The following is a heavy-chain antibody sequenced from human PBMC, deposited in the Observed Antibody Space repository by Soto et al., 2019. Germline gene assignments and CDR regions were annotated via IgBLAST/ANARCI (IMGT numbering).Heavy chain of an antibody. CDR3: AKDYCSGGSCQVDF. D-gene: IGHD2-15*01. Sequence: PGGSLRLSCAASGFTFSSYGMHWVRQAPGKGLEWVAVISYDASRRYYADSVKGRFTISRENSKNTVYLQMNSLRSEDTAMYYCAKDYCSGGSCQVDFWGRGTLVTVSS. CDR2: ISYDASRR. V-gene: IGHV3-30*18. J-gene: IGHJ4*02. CDR1: GFTFSSYG.